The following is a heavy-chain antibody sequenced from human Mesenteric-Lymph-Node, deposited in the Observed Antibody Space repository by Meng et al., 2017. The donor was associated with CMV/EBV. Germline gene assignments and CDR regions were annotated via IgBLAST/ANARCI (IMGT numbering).Heavy chain of an antibody. CDR3: AIFSERIARDY. CDR1: GFTFSDYY. J-gene: IGHJ4*02. D-gene: IGHD6-6*01. V-gene: IGHV3-11*01. CDR2: ISSSGSSI. Sequence: GESLKISCAASGFTFSDYYMTWIRQAPGKGLEWVSYISSSGSSIYYADSLKGRFTISRDNAKNSLYLQMNSLRAEDTAVYYCAIFSERIARDYWGQGTLVTVSS.